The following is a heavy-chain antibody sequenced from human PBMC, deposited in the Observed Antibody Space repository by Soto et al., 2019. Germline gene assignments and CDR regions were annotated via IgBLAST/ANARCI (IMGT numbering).Heavy chain of an antibody. D-gene: IGHD6-13*01. CDR2: INPNSGGT. Sequence: AAVKVSCKASGYTFTGYYMHWVRQAPGQGLEWMGWINPNSGGTNYAQKFQGRVTMTRDTSISTAYMELSRLRSDDTAVYYCASRGSSWYSYYYYYGMDVWGQGTTVTVSS. CDR3: ASRGSSWYSYYYYYGMDV. J-gene: IGHJ6*02. V-gene: IGHV1-2*02. CDR1: GYTFTGYY.